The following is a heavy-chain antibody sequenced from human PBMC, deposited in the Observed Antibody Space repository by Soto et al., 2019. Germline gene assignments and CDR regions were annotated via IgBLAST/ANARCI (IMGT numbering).Heavy chain of an antibody. D-gene: IGHD6-13*01. Sequence: QVQLVESGGGLVKPGGSLRLSCAASGFTFSDYYMSWIRQAPGKGLEWVSYISSSSSYTNYADSVKGRFTISRDNAKNSLYLQRNSLRAEDTAVYYCARVIRQQLAYYGMDVWGQGTTVTVSS. CDR2: ISSSSSYT. V-gene: IGHV3-11*05. CDR3: ARVIRQQLAYYGMDV. CDR1: GFTFSDYY. J-gene: IGHJ6*02.